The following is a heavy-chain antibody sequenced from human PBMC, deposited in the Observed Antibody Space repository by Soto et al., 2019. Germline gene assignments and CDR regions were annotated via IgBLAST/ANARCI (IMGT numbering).Heavy chain of an antibody. CDR3: ARGGALLWFGEFSLDFDY. Sequence: SETLSLTCAVYGGSFSGYYWSWIRQPPGKGLEWIGEINHSGSTNYNPSLKSRVTISVDTSKNHFSLKLSSVTAADTAVYYCARGGALLWFGEFSLDFDYWGQGTLVTVSS. CDR2: INHSGST. CDR1: GGSFSGYY. J-gene: IGHJ4*02. V-gene: IGHV4-34*01. D-gene: IGHD3-10*01.